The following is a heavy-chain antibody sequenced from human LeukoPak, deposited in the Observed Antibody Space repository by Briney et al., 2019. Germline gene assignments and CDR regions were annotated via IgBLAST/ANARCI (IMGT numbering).Heavy chain of an antibody. J-gene: IGHJ4*02. CDR3: ARPIFGWLSSFDY. CDR1: GGSISSWKYY. D-gene: IGHD3-3*01. CDR2: IYYSGST. V-gene: IGHV4-39*01. Sequence: PSETLSLTCSVSGGSISSWKYYWGWIRQPPGKGLEWIGNIYYSGSTYYNPSLKSRVTISVDTSKNQFSLKLSSVTAADTAVYYCARPIFGWLSSFDYWGQGTLVTVSS.